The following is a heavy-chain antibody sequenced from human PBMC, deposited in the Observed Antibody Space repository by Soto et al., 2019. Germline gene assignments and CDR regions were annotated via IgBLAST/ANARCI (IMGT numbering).Heavy chain of an antibody. Sequence: GESLKISCKGSGYSFTSYWIAWVRQMPGKGLEWMGIIYPGDSNTRYSPSFQGQVTISADKSISTAYLQWSSLKASDTAMYYCARDLDSGGNSDWFAPWGQGTLVTVSS. CDR3: ARDLDSGGNSDWFAP. CDR2: IYPGDSNT. V-gene: IGHV5-51*01. D-gene: IGHD2-21*02. CDR1: GYSFTSYW. J-gene: IGHJ5*02.